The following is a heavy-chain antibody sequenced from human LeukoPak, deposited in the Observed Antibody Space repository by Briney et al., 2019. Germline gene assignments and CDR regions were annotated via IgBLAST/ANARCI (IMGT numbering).Heavy chain of an antibody. CDR3: ARHVRAVPAAEIDY. D-gene: IGHD2-2*01. V-gene: IGHV4-39*01. Sequence: PSETLSLTCTVSGGSISSSSYYWGWIRQPPGKGLEWIGSIYYSGSTYYNPSLKSRVTISVDTSKNQFSLKLSSVTAADTAVYYCARHVRAVPAAEIDYWGQGTLVTVSS. CDR1: GGSISSSSYY. CDR2: IYYSGST. J-gene: IGHJ4*02.